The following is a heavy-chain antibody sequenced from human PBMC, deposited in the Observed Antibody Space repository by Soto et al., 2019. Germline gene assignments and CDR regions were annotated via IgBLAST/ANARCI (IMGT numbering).Heavy chain of an antibody. CDR2: ISGSGGST. Sequence: PGGSLRLSCAASGFTFSSYAMSWVRQAPGKGLEWVSAISGSGGSTYYADSVKGRFTISRDNSKNTLYLQMNSLRAEDTAVYYCAKGPRYDFWSGYHIGFDYWGQGTLVTVSS. D-gene: IGHD3-3*01. J-gene: IGHJ4*02. CDR3: AKGPRYDFWSGYHIGFDY. CDR1: GFTFSSYA. V-gene: IGHV3-23*01.